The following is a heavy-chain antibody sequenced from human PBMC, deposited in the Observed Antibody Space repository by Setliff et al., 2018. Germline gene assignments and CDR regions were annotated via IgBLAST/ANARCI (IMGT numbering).Heavy chain of an antibody. J-gene: IGHJ6*03. Sequence: ASVKVSCRASGYPFTSNSMHWVRQAPGQRLEWMGWINAGNGNTKYSQKFQGRVTITRDTSASTAYMELSSLRSEDTAVYYCARVVALWDYYMDVWGKGTTVTVSS. CDR3: ARVVALWDYYMDV. D-gene: IGHD5-12*01. CDR2: INAGNGNT. V-gene: IGHV1-3*01. CDR1: GYPFTSNS.